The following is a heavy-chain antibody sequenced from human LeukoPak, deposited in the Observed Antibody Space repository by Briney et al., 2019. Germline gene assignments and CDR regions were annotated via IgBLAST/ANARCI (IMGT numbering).Heavy chain of an antibody. Sequence: PGGSLRLSCAASGFTFSSYSMNWVRQAPGKGLEWVSSIGSSSSYIYYADSVKGRFTISRDNAKNSLYLQMNSLRAEDTAVYYCARDTGYCSGGSCYSFTYWGQGTLVTVSS. V-gene: IGHV3-21*01. D-gene: IGHD2-15*01. CDR3: ARDTGYCSGGSCYSFTY. CDR1: GFTFSSYS. CDR2: IGSSSSYI. J-gene: IGHJ4*02.